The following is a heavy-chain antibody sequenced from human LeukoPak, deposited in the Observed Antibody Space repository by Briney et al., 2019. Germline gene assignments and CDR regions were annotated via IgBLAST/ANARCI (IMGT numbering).Heavy chain of an antibody. J-gene: IGHJ4*02. V-gene: IGHV4-34*01. Sequence: SETLSLTCAVYGGSFSGYYWSWIRQPPGKGLEWIGEINHSGSTNYNPSLKSRVTISVDTSKNQFSLKLSSVTAADTAVYYCARGKRYFDWLYHFDYWGQGTLVTVSS. CDR3: ARGKRYFDWLYHFDY. CDR2: INHSGST. D-gene: IGHD3-9*01. CDR1: GGSFSGYY.